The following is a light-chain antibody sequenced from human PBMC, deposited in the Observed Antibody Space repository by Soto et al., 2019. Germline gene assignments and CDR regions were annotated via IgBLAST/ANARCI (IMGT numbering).Light chain of an antibody. Sequence: EMVLTQSPATLSLSPGVRVTLSCRASQSVSNSLVWYQQKAGQAPRLLLYGISYMATGVPARFSGSGSGTDFTLSISSLEPEDFAIYYCQQGRDWHPTYTFGQGTKLEI. V-gene: IGKV3D-11*02. CDR2: GIS. J-gene: IGKJ2*01. CDR3: QQGRDWHPTYT. CDR1: QSVSNS.